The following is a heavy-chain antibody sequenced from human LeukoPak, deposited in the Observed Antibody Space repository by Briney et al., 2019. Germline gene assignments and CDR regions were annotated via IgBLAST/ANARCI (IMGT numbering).Heavy chain of an antibody. CDR2: IYYSGST. CDR1: GGSISSGDYY. CDR3: ARASIQLWLGNAFDI. V-gene: IGHV4-30-4*08. Sequence: PSETLSLTCTVSGGSISSGDYYWSWISQPPGKGLEWIGYIYYSGSTYYNPSLKSRVTISVDTSKNQFSLKLSSVTAADTAVYYCARASIQLWLGNAFDIWGQGTMVTVSS. J-gene: IGHJ3*02. D-gene: IGHD5-18*01.